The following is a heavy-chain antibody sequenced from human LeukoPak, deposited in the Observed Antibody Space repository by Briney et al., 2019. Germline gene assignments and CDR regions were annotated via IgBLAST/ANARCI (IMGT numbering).Heavy chain of an antibody. D-gene: IGHD6-19*01. CDR2: LYYTGTT. Sequence: PSETQSLTCTVSGGSMSTTSYYWGWIRQPPGKGLEWIGSLYYTGTTYYSPSLKSRVTISVDTSKSQFSLKLNSVTAADTAVYYCARERRASGWNRGWFDPWGQGTLVTVSS. V-gene: IGHV4-39*02. J-gene: IGHJ5*02. CDR3: ARERRASGWNRGWFDP. CDR1: GGSMSTTSYY.